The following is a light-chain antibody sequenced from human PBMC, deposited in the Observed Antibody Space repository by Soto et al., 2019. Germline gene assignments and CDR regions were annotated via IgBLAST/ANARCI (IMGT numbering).Light chain of an antibody. J-gene: IGLJ2*01. CDR3: QTWGTGIQVV. Sequence: QSVLTQSPSASASLGASVKLTCTPSSGHSSYAVAWHQQQPEKGPRYLMKFNSDGSHTKGDGIPDRFSGSSSGAERYLTISSLQSEDEADYYCQTWGTGIQVVFGGGTKVTVL. CDR2: FNSDGSH. V-gene: IGLV4-69*01. CDR1: SGHSSYA.